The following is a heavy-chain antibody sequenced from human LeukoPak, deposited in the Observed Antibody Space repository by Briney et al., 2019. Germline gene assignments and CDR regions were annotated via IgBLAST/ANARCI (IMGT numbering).Heavy chain of an antibody. CDR2: ISANGGGT. D-gene: IGHD6-19*01. Sequence: AGGSLRLSCAASGFTFSNYAMSWVRQAPGKGLEWVSAISANGGGTYYADSVKGRFTISRDNSKNTLYLQMNSLRAEDTAVYYCAKDLQWLVPYFDYWGQGTLVTVSS. J-gene: IGHJ4*02. CDR3: AKDLQWLVPYFDY. V-gene: IGHV3-23*01. CDR1: GFTFSNYA.